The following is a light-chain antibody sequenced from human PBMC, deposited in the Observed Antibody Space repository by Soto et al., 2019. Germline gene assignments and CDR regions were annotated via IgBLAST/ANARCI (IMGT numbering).Light chain of an antibody. CDR3: SSYTSSSTPHGV. J-gene: IGLJ2*01. CDR2: EVS. CDR1: SSDAGGYNY. V-gene: IGLV2-14*01. Sequence: QSVLTQPASVSGSPGQSITISCTGTSSDAGGYNYVSWYQQHPGKAPKLMIYEVSNRPSGVSNRFSGSKSGNTASLTISGLQAEDEADYYCSSYTSSSTPHGVFGGGTQLTVL.